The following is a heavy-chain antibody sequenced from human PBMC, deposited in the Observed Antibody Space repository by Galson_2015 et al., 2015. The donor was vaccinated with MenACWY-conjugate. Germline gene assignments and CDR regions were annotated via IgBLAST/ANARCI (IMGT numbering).Heavy chain of an antibody. CDR3: AKFGPSGGVTTGWILHLDS. CDR1: GFTFTAYA. V-gene: IGHV3-23*01. Sequence: SLRLSCAASGFTFTAYAMYWVRQAPGEGLEWVSSIGGSGVSTYYADSVKGRFTISRDNSRNTLYPQMNSLRAEDTAVYYCAKFGPSGGVTTGWILHLDSWGQGTPVTVSS. D-gene: IGHD1-26*01. J-gene: IGHJ4*02. CDR2: IGGSGVST.